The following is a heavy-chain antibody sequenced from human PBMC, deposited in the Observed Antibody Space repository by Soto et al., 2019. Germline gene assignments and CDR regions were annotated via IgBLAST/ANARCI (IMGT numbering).Heavy chain of an antibody. CDR2: INHSGST. V-gene: IGHV4-34*01. Sequence: SETLSLTCAVYGGSFSVYYWSWIRHPPGKGLEWIGEINHSGSTNYNPSLKSRVTISVDTSKNQFSLKLSSVTAADTAVYYCASLGKYSSGCRAKCIKPSGYYYYGMDVWGQGTTVTVSS. J-gene: IGHJ6*02. D-gene: IGHD6-19*01. CDR3: ASLGKYSSGCRAKCIKPSGYYYYGMDV. CDR1: GGSFSVYY.